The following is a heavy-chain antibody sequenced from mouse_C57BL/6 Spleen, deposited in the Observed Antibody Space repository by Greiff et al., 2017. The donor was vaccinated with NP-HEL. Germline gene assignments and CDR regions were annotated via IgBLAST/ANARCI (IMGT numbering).Heavy chain of an antibody. CDR3: ARSDITTVVDWYFDV. CDR2: IYPRDGST. Sequence: VQRVESGPELVKPGASVKLSCKASGYTFTSYDIDWVKQRPGQGLEWIGWIYPRDGSTKYNEKFKGKATLTVDTSSSTAYMELHSLTSEDSAVYFCARSDITTVVDWYFDVWGTGTTVTVSS. D-gene: IGHD1-1*01. V-gene: IGHV1-85*01. J-gene: IGHJ1*03. CDR1: GYTFTSYD.